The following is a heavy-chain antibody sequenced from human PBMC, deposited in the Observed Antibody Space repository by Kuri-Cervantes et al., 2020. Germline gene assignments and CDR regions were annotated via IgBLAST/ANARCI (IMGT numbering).Heavy chain of an antibody. CDR1: GFTFSNAW. J-gene: IGHJ2*01. CDR2: IKSKTDGGTT. V-gene: IGHV3-15*01. Sequence: GGSLRLSCAASGFTFSNAWMSWVRQAPGKGLEWVGRIKSKTDGGTTDYAAPVKGRFTISRDDSKNTLYLQMNSLRAEDTAVYYCAKSLSLRLTISYWYFDLWGRGTLVTVSS. D-gene: IGHD4-17*01. CDR3: AKSLSLRLTISYWYFDL.